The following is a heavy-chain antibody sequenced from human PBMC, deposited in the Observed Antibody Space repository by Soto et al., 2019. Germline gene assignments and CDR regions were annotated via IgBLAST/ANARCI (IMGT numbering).Heavy chain of an antibody. Sequence: QVQLQESGPGLVKPSETLSLTCTVSGGSISSYYWSWIRQPPGKGLVWIGYIYYSGSTNYNPSLKSRDTISVDTCKNQFSMLPSSVTAADTAEDYCARPGGIAVADNWYFDLWGRGTLVTVSS. CDR2: IYYSGST. CDR1: GGSISSYY. J-gene: IGHJ2*01. D-gene: IGHD6-19*01. CDR3: ARPGGIAVADNWYFDL. V-gene: IGHV4-59*01.